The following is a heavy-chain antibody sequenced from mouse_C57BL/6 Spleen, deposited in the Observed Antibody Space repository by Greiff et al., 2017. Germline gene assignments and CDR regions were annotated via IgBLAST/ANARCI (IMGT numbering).Heavy chain of an antibody. D-gene: IGHD1-1*01. V-gene: IGHV1-64*01. CDR2: IHPNSGSN. CDR1: GYTFTSYW. Sequence: QVQLQQPGAELVKPGASVKLSCKASGYTFTSYWMHWVKQRPGQGLEWIGMIHPNSGSNNYNEKFKSKATLTVDKSSSTAYMQLSSLTSEDSAVYYCARDPGIYGSGFAYWGQGTLVTVSA. J-gene: IGHJ3*01. CDR3: ARDPGIYGSGFAY.